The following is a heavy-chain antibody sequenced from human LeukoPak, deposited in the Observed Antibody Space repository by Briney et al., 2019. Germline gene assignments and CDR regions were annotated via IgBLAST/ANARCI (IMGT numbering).Heavy chain of an antibody. CDR1: GYTFTSYD. D-gene: IGHD1-26*01. J-gene: IGHJ4*02. CDR2: IIPIFGTA. CDR3: ASPRLYSGSYRVFDY. V-gene: IGHV1-69*06. Sequence: ASVKVSCKASGYTFTSYDINWVRQATGQGLEWMGGIIPIFGTANYAQKFQGRVTITADKSTSTAYMELSSLRSEDTAVYYCASPRLYSGSYRVFDYWGQGTLVTVSS.